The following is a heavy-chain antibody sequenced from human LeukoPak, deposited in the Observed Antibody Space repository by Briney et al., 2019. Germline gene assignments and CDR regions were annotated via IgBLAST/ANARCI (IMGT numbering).Heavy chain of an antibody. Sequence: APVKVSCKASGYTFTGYYMHWVRQAPGQGLEWMGWINPNSGGTNYAQKFQGRVTMTRDTSISTAYMELSRLRSDDTAVYYCARAGYSSGYIFDPWGQGTLVTVSS. J-gene: IGHJ5*02. CDR2: INPNSGGT. CDR1: GYTFTGYY. CDR3: ARAGYSSGYIFDP. D-gene: IGHD3-22*01. V-gene: IGHV1-2*02.